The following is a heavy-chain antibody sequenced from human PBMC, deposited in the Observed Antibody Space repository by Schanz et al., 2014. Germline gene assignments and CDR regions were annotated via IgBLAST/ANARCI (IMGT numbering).Heavy chain of an antibody. D-gene: IGHD2-2*01. V-gene: IGHV1-69*02. CDR2: IIPILDVG. J-gene: IGHJ3*02. Sequence: QVHLVHSGAEVKKPGSSVKVSCKASGGTFSSDTFSWVRQAPGQGLEWMGRIIPILDVGNYAQQFQGRVTFTADKSTSTAYMELSSLRYEDTALYYCARGTMPGTFDIWGQGTMVTVSS. CDR1: GGTFSSDT. CDR3: ARGTMPGTFDI.